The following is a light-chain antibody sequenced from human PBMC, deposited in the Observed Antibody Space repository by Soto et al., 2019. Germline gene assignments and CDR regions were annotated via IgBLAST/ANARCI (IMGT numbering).Light chain of an antibody. Sequence: VLTQPPSVSGAPGQKVTISCTGSSSNIGAGFDVHWYQQLPGTAPKVLIYGNSNRPSGVPDRFSGSKSGTSASLAITGLQAEDEADYYCQSYDSSLSGHVVFGGGTKLTVL. V-gene: IGLV1-40*01. CDR2: GNS. CDR1: SSNIGAGFD. J-gene: IGLJ2*01. CDR3: QSYDSSLSGHVV.